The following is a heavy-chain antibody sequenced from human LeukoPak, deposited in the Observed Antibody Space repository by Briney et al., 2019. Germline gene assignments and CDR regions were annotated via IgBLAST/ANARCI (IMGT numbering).Heavy chain of an antibody. CDR3: ARGVRGAFDY. CDR2: INHSGST. V-gene: IGHV4-34*01. D-gene: IGHD3-10*01. CDR1: GGSFSGYY. J-gene: IGHJ4*02. Sequence: PSETLSLTCAVYGGSFSGYYWSWIRQPPGKGLEWIGEINHSGSTNYNPSLKSRVTISVDTSKNQFSPKLSSVTAADTAVYYCARGVRGAFDYWGQGTLVTVSS.